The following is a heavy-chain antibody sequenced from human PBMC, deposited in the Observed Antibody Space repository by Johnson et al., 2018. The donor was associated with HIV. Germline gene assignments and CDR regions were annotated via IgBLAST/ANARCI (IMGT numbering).Heavy chain of an antibody. V-gene: IGHV3-9*01. CDR1: GFTFDNFA. Sequence: VQLVESGGGVVRPGGSLRLSCAASGFTFDNFAMHWVRQAPGKGLERVTSISWDSGTIGYADSVKGRFTISRDHAKNSLYLQMDSLRAEDTAVYYCAKDMSRVVTPWAVSFDIWGQGTMVTVSS. D-gene: IGHD4-23*01. J-gene: IGHJ3*02. CDR2: ISWDSGTI. CDR3: AKDMSRVVTPWAVSFDI.